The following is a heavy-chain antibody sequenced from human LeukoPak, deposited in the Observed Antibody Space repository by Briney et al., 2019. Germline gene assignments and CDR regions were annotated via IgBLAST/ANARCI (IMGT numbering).Heavy chain of an antibody. Sequence: GGSLRLSCAASGFTFSSYSMNWVRQAPGKGLEGVSYISRSSSTRFYADSVKGRFTISRDNAKNSLYLQMNSLRAEDTAVYYCARSENDYDFWSGYYGDVPGGSFDYWGQGTLVTVSS. V-gene: IGHV3-48*01. J-gene: IGHJ4*02. CDR2: ISRSSSTR. D-gene: IGHD3-3*01. CDR1: GFTFSSYS. CDR3: ARSENDYDFWSGYYGDVPGGSFDY.